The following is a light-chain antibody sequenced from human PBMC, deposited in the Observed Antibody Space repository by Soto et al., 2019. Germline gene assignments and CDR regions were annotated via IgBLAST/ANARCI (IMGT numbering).Light chain of an antibody. CDR3: QQSYRTPHT. J-gene: IGKJ2*01. CDR2: AAS. Sequence: DIQMTQSPSSLSSSVGDRVTITCRASQGVSCYLLWYQQRQGRAPKLLIYAASNLLSGVPSRFSGSGSGANFTITITSLQPEEFATYYRQQSYRTPHTVGQRTKLQTK. CDR1: QGVSCY. V-gene: IGKV1-39*01.